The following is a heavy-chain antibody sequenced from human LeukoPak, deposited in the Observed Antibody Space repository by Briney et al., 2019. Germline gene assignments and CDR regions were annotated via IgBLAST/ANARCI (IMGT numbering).Heavy chain of an antibody. CDR1: GFTFSSYG. CDR3: AKDRSGYDYYGQYYFDY. D-gene: IGHD5-12*01. CDR2: IRYDGSNK. V-gene: IGHV3-30*02. Sequence: PGGSLRLSCAASGFTFSSYGMHWVRQAPGKGLEWVAFIRYDGSNKYYADSVKGRFTISRDNSKNTLYLQMNSLRAEDTALYYCAKDRSGYDYYGQYYFDYWGQGTPVTVSS. J-gene: IGHJ4*02.